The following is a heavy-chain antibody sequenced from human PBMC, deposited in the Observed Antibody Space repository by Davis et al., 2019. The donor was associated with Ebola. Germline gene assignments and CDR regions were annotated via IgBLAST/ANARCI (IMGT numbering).Heavy chain of an antibody. V-gene: IGHV3-30*14. J-gene: IGHJ5*02. CDR3: ARALGGDWFDP. Sequence: GGSLRLSCAASGFTFSSYAMHWVRQAPGKGLEWVAVISYDGSNKYYADSVKGRFTISRDNSKNTLYLQMNSLRAEDTAVYYCARALGGDWFDPWGQGTLVTVSS. CDR1: GFTFSSYA. CDR2: ISYDGSNK. D-gene: IGHD2-21*01.